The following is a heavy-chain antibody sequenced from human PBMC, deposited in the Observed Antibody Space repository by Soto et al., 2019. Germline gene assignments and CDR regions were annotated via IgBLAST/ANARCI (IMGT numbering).Heavy chain of an antibody. CDR2: IWYDGSNK. V-gene: IGHV3-33*01. Sequence: VQLVESGGGVVQPGRSLRLSCAASGFTFSSYGMHWVRQAPGKGLEWVAVIWYDGSNKYYADSVKGRFTISRDNSKNTLYLQMNSLRAEDTAVYYCAREAAAGTGYYYMDVWGKGTTVTVSS. D-gene: IGHD6-13*01. CDR3: AREAAAGTGYYYMDV. J-gene: IGHJ6*03. CDR1: GFTFSSYG.